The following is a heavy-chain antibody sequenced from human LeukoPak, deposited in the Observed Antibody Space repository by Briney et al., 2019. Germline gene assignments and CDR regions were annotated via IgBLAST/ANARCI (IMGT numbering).Heavy chain of an antibody. J-gene: IGHJ6*04. CDR3: GRAGVAAAGSPLDV. D-gene: IGHD6-13*01. Sequence: GGSLRLSCAASGFTFSRHWMHWVRQAPGKGLVWVSRINSDESSTSYADSVKGRFTISRDNAKNTLYLQMNSLRAEDTAVYYCGRAGVAAAGSPLDVWGKGTTVTVSS. CDR1: GFTFSRHW. CDR2: INSDESST. V-gene: IGHV3-74*01.